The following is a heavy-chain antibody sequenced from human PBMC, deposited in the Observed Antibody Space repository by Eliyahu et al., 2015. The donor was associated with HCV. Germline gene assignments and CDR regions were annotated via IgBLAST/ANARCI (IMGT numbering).Heavy chain of an antibody. V-gene: IGHV3-9*01. CDR3: AKDYPVSGEWLSGWFDP. J-gene: IGHJ5*02. CDR2: ISWNSGSI. D-gene: IGHD3-3*01. Sequence: EVQLVESGGGLVQPGRXLRLSCXASGFTFDDXAMHWVRQAPGKGLEWVSGISWNSGSIGYADSVKGRFTISRDNAKNSLYLQMNSLRAEDTALYYCAKDYPVSGEWLSGWFDPWGQGTLVTVSS. CDR1: GFTFDDXA.